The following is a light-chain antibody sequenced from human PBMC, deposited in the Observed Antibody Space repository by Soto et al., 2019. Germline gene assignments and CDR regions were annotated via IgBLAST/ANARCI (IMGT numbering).Light chain of an antibody. J-gene: IGLJ1*01. V-gene: IGLV1-40*01. Sequence: QSVLTQPPSVSGAPGQRVTISCSGSTSNIGAAFDVHWYQHLPGTAPKLLIYTNTNRPSGVPDRFSGSKSDTSASLAITGLQAEDEAYYYCQSYDNSLSAYVFGTGTKVTVL. CDR2: TNT. CDR1: TSNIGAAFD. CDR3: QSYDNSLSAYV.